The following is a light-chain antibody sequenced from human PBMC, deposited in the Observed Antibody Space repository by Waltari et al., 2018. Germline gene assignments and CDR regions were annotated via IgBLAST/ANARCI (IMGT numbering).Light chain of an antibody. CDR2: YID. J-gene: IGLJ2*01. CDR1: SGSVPATNF. Sequence: QTVVTQEPSFSVSPGGTVTLTCGLNSGSVPATNFPSWYQQTPGQPPRALMYYIDSRTSGVPNRFAGSIIGDKAALTITGAQADDESDYYCALYVHSGLWIFGGGTRLTVL. V-gene: IGLV8-61*01. CDR3: ALYVHSGLWI.